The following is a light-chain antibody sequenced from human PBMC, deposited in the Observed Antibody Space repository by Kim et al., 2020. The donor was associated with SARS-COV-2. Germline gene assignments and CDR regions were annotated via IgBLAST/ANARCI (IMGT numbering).Light chain of an antibody. CDR2: AAS. CDR1: QDIVRW. CDR3: KQANRFPLT. V-gene: IGKV1D-12*01. Sequence: DIQMTQSPSSVSASVGDRVTITCRASQDIVRWLAWYQQRPGKAPKLLIYAASSLQSGVPSRFSGSGSGTDFALTISSLQPEDFATYFCKQANRFPLTFGGGTKVDIK. J-gene: IGKJ4*01.